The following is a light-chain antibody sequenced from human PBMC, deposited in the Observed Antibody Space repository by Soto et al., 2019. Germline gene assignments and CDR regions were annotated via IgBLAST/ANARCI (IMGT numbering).Light chain of an antibody. J-gene: IGKJ4*01. V-gene: IGKV3-15*01. Sequence: EVLRRQSRASLSVSPGEGGXLXXRASQGIGDTLAWSQHKPGQTPRLLIYDTSTRATGVPTRFSGSRSGAEFTLTINSLQPEDFAVYYCQPYNTCPPTFGGGTNV. CDR2: DTS. CDR1: QGIGDT. CDR3: QPYNTCPPT.